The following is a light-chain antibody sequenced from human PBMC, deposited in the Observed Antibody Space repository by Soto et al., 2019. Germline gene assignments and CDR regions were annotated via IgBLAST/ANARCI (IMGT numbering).Light chain of an antibody. V-gene: IGLV6-57*03. CDR3: QSYDRSNVV. Sequence: NFMLTQPHSVSEYPGRTVTISCTRSSGSIASNYVQWYQQRPGSAPTTVIYEDNQRPSGVPDRFSGSIDSSSNSASLTISGLKTEDEADDYCQSYDRSNVVFGGGTKLTVL. J-gene: IGLJ2*01. CDR1: SGSIASNY. CDR2: EDN.